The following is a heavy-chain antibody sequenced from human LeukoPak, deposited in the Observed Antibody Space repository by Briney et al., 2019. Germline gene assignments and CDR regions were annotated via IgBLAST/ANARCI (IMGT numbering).Heavy chain of an antibody. CDR1: GGSISSGDYY. CDR2: IYYSGST. V-gene: IGHV4-30-4*01. Sequence: SETLSLTCTVSGGSISSGDYYWSWIRQPPGKGLEWIGYIYYSGSTYYNPSLKSRVTISVDTSKNQFSLKLSSVTAADTAVYYCARRGILQSQIRAFDIWGQGAMVTVSS. CDR3: ARRGILQSQIRAFDI. D-gene: IGHD1-14*01. J-gene: IGHJ3*02.